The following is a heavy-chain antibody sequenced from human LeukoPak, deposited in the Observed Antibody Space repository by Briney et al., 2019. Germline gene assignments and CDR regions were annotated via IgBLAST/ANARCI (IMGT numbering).Heavy chain of an antibody. CDR3: ATVSRGLRLVY. Sequence: ASVKVSCKVSGYTLTELSIHWVRQAPGKGLAWMGGIDPEDGETIYAQKFQGRVTMTEDTSTDTAYMELSSLRSEDTAVYYCATVSRGLRLVYWGQGSLVTVSS. J-gene: IGHJ4*02. V-gene: IGHV1-24*01. CDR1: GYTLTELS. CDR2: IDPEDGET. D-gene: IGHD5-12*01.